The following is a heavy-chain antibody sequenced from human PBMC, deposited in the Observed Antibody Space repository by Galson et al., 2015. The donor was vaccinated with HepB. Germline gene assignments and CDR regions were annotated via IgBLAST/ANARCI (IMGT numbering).Heavy chain of an antibody. Sequence: SLRLSCAASGFTFSSYSMNWVRQAPGKGLEWVSGISWNSGSTGYADSVKGRFTISRDNAKNSLYLQMNSLRAEDTALYYCAKDTRRYCTSTSCVSNGMDVWGQGTTVTVSS. CDR3: AKDTRRYCTSTSCVSNGMDV. D-gene: IGHD2-2*01. CDR2: ISWNSGST. CDR1: GFTFSSYS. J-gene: IGHJ6*02. V-gene: IGHV3-9*01.